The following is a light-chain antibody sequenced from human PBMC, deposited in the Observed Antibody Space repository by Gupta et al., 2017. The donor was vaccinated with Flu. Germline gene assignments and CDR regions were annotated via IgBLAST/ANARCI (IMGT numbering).Light chain of an antibody. J-gene: IGLJ1*01. CDR2: DNY. V-gene: IGLV1-51*01. CDR3: GAWDASLSPLYV. CDR1: RSRLGNNY. Sequence: VTLSCSAARSRLGNNYVSWYQYLPGTAPKLLIYDNYKRPSEIPDRFSGSKSGMSATLAISGVHAWDEAEYYCGAWDASLSPLYVFGTGTTLSVL.